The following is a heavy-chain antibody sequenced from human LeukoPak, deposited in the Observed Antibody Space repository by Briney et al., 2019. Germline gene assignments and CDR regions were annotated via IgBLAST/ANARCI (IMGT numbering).Heavy chain of an antibody. CDR2: INPNSGGI. CDR1: GYTFTGYY. CDR3: ARGSPMVRGVPNFDY. D-gene: IGHD3-10*01. Sequence: ASVKVSCKASGYTFTGYYMHWVRQAPGQGLEWMGWINPNSGGINYAQKFQGRVTMTRDTSISTAYMELSRLRSDDTAVYYCARGSPMVRGVPNFDYWGQGTLVTVSS. J-gene: IGHJ4*02. V-gene: IGHV1-2*02.